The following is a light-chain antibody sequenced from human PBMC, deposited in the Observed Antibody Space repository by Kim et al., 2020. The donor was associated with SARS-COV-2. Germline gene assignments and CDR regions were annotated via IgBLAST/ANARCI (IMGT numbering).Light chain of an antibody. CDR2: DVR. CDR1: SSDVSGCDY. CDR3: SSHTSSSTYV. J-gene: IGLJ1*01. V-gene: IGLV2-14*03. Sequence: GQSITITCTGTSSDVSGCDYVSWYQQHTGEVPKLMIYDVRNRPSGVSNRFSGSKSGNTASLTISGLQAEDEADYYCSSHTSSSTYVFGTGTKVTVL.